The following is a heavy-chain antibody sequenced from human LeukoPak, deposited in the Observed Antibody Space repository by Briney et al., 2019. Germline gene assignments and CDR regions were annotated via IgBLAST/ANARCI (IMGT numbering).Heavy chain of an antibody. CDR3: ARAGYCSSTSCDGNNWFDP. J-gene: IGHJ5*02. V-gene: IGHV1-24*01. CDR1: GYTLTELS. CDR2: FDPEDGET. D-gene: IGHD2-2*01. Sequence: ASVKVSCKVSGYTLTELSMHWVRQAPGKGLEWMGGFDPEDGETIYAQKFQGRVTITADESTSTAYMELSSLRSEDTAVYYCARAGYCSSTSCDGNNWFDPWGQGTLVTVSS.